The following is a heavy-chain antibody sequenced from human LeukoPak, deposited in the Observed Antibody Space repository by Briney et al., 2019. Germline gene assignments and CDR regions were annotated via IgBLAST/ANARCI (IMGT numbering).Heavy chain of an antibody. CDR1: GFTFSSYS. Sequence: PGGSLRLSCAASGFTFSSYSMNWVRQAPGKGLEWVSSISSSSSYIYYADSVKGRFTISRDNAKNSLYLQMNSLRAEDTAVYHCARDRMDYYDSSGYYGAFDIWGQGTMVTVSS. D-gene: IGHD3-22*01. CDR2: ISSSSSYI. V-gene: IGHV3-21*01. J-gene: IGHJ3*02. CDR3: ARDRMDYYDSSGYYGAFDI.